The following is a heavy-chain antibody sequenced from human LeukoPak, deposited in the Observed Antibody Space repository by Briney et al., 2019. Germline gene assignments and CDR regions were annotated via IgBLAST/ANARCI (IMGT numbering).Heavy chain of an antibody. J-gene: IGHJ5*02. D-gene: IGHD3-10*01. CDR2: IYYSGST. Sequence: SETLSLTCTVSGGSISSSSYYWGWIRQPPGKGLEWIGSIYYSGSTYYNPSLKSRVTISVDTSKNQFSLKLSSVTAADTAVYYCARHDITVVRGVIWWFDPWGQGTLVTVSS. V-gene: IGHV4-39*01. CDR3: ARHDITVVRGVIWWFDP. CDR1: GGSISSSSYY.